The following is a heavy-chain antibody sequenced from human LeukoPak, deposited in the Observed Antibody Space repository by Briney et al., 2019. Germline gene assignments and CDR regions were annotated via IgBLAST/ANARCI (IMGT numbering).Heavy chain of an antibody. J-gene: IGHJ4*02. Sequence: PGGSLRLSCAGSGYTFDDYGMRWVRQAPGKGLEWVCGIHWNGGSTGYADSVKGRFTISRDNAKNSLYLQMNSLRAEDTALYHCARDLRGNLWASSGYYAYWGQRTLVTVSS. D-gene: IGHD3-22*01. CDR2: IHWNGGST. V-gene: IGHV3-20*01. CDR1: GYTFDDYG. CDR3: ARDLRGNLWASSGYYAY.